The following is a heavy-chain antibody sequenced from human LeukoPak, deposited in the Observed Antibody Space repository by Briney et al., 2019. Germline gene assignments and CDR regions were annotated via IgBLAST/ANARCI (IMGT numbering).Heavy chain of an antibody. CDR3: TRPTSATMGRGVTPRDY. CDR2: IRSKANSYAT. CDR1: GFTFSGSA. J-gene: IGHJ4*02. Sequence: GGSLRLSCAASGFTFSGSAMHWVRQASGKGLEWVGRIRSKANSYATAYAASVKGRFTISRDDSKNTAYLQMNSLKTEDTAVYYCTRPTSATMGRGVTPRDYWGQGTLVTVSS. V-gene: IGHV3-73*01. D-gene: IGHD3-10*01.